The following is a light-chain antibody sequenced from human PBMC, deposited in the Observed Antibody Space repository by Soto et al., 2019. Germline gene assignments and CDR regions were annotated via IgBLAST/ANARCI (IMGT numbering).Light chain of an antibody. CDR1: QSISSW. J-gene: IGKJ1*01. Sequence: DIQMTQSPSTLSASVADRVTITCRASQSISSWLAWYQQKPGKAPKLLIYKASSLESGVPSRFSGSGSGTEFTLTISSPQPDDFATYYCQQYNSYSRTFGQGTKVEMK. CDR2: KAS. CDR3: QQYNSYSRT. V-gene: IGKV1-5*03.